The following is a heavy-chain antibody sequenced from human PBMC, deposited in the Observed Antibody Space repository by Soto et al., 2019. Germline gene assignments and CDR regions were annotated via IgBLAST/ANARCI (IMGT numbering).Heavy chain of an antibody. Sequence: GGSLRLSCAASGFTFSSYAMSWVRQAPGKGLEWVSAISGSGGSTYYADSVKGRFTISRDNSKNTLYLQMNSLRAEDTAVYYCAKSDTGYDFWLNWFDPWGQGTLVTVSS. CDR2: ISGSGGST. D-gene: IGHD3-3*01. J-gene: IGHJ5*02. V-gene: IGHV3-23*01. CDR1: GFTFSSYA. CDR3: AKSDTGYDFWLNWFDP.